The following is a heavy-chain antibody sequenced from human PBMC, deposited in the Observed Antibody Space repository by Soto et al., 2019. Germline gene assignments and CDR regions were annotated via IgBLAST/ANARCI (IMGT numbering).Heavy chain of an antibody. J-gene: IGHJ5*02. CDR2: FFYGGST. D-gene: IGHD6-6*01. CDR3: ARRSIAARGNWFDP. V-gene: IGHV4-39*01. Sequence: SETLSLTCYVSRASVTSNTHYWGWIRQPPGKGLEWIANFFYGGSTYYSPSLRSRVTMSVDTSKNQFSLNLRSVTAADTAVYYCARRSIAARGNWFDPWGQGTLVTVSS. CDR1: RASVTSNTHY.